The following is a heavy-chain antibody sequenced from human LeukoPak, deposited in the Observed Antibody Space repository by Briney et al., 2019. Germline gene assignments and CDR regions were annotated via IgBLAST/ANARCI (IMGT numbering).Heavy chain of an antibody. D-gene: IGHD5-24*01. J-gene: IGHJ4*02. Sequence: ASVKVSRKASGYTFTSYDINWVRQATGQGLEWMGWMNPNSGNTGYAQKFQGRVTMTRNTSISTAYMELSRLRSEDTAVYYYARGGPRWLQLKPFDYWGQGTLVTVSS. V-gene: IGHV1-8*01. CDR1: GYTFTSYD. CDR3: ARGGPRWLQLKPFDY. CDR2: MNPNSGNT.